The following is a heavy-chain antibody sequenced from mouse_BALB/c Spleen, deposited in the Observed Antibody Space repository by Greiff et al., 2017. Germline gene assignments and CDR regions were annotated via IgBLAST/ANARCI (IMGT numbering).Heavy chain of an antibody. CDR3: TSGYSYYFDY. D-gene: IGHD2-3*01. Sequence: VQLQESGAELMKPGASVKISCKATGYTFSSYWIEWVKQRPGHGLEWIGEILPGSGSTNYNQKFKDKATLTVDKSSSTAYMQLSSPTSEDSAVYYCTSGYSYYFDYWGQGTTLTVSS. CDR2: ILPGSGST. CDR1: GYTFSSYW. J-gene: IGHJ2*01. V-gene: IGHV1-9*01.